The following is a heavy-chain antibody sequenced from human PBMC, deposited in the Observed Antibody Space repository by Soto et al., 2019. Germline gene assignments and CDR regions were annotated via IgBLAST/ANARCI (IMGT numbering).Heavy chain of an antibody. J-gene: IGHJ4*02. CDR1: GYTFTSYG. Sequence: QVQLVQSGAEVKKPGASVKVSCKASGYTFTSYGISWVRQAPGQGLEWMGWISAYNGNTNYAQKLQGRVTMTTDTSPSTADVELRSLSSDDTAVYYCARVCYYDSSGYRSDLAYLGQGTLVSVS. D-gene: IGHD3-22*01. CDR2: ISAYNGNT. CDR3: ARVCYYDSSGYRSDLAY. V-gene: IGHV1-18*01.